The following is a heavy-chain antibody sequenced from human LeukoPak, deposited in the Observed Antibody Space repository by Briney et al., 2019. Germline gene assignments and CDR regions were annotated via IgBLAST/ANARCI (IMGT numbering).Heavy chain of an antibody. V-gene: IGHV4-59*08. Sequence: SETLSLTCTVSGGSISSYYWSWIRQPPGKGLEWIGYIYYSGSTNYNPSLKSRVTISVDTSKNQFSLKLSSVTAADTAVYYCARSKTVAAAGPYFDCWGQGTLVTVSS. CDR2: IYYSGST. D-gene: IGHD6-13*01. CDR3: ARSKTVAAAGPYFDC. CDR1: GGSISSYY. J-gene: IGHJ4*02.